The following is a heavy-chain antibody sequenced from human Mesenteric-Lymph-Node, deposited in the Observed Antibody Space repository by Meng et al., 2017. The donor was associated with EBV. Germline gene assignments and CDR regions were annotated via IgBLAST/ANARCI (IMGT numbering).Heavy chain of an antibody. V-gene: IGHV3-23*01. J-gene: IGHJ4*02. D-gene: IGHD7-27*01. Sequence: EVQVLESGGGLVQPGGSLRLSCAASGFIFSSYAMSWVRQAPGKGLEWVSAISGSGGSTYYKDSVKGRFTISRDNSKNTLYLQMNSLRAEDTAVYYCAKSPGDEGNYWGQGTLVTVSS. CDR2: ISGSGGST. CDR1: GFIFSSYA. CDR3: AKSPGDEGNY.